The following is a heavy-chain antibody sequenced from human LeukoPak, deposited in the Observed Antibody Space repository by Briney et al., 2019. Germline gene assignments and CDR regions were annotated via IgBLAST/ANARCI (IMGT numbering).Heavy chain of an antibody. V-gene: IGHV3-30*07. CDR1: GFTFSSYA. CDR2: ISYDGSNK. D-gene: IGHD6-13*01. CDR3: ARTRSVHSAAAGRNYFDY. Sequence: GRSLRLSCAASGFTFSSYAMQGVRQAPGKGLEWVAVISYDGSNKYYADSVKSRFTISRDTSKNTLYLKMSSLRAEDTAVYYCARTRSVHSAAAGRNYFDYWGQGTLVTVSS. J-gene: IGHJ4*02.